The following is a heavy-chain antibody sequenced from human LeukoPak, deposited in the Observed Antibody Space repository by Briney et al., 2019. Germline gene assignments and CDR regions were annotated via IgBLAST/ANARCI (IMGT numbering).Heavy chain of an antibody. Sequence: ASVKVSCKASGYTFTGYYMHWVRPAPGQGLEWMGWINPNSGGTNYAQKFQGRVTMTRDTSISTAYMELSRLRSDDTAVYYCARWEELLFTANYDAFDIWGQGTMVTVSS. D-gene: IGHD1-26*01. CDR2: INPNSGGT. J-gene: IGHJ3*02. CDR1: GYTFTGYY. V-gene: IGHV1-2*02. CDR3: ARWEELLFTANYDAFDI.